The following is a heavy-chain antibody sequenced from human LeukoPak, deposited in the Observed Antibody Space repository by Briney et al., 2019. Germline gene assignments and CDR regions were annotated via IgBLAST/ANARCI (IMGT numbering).Heavy chain of an antibody. V-gene: IGHV4-59*01. CDR1: VGSINNFF. CDR2: IYYSGGT. J-gene: IGHJ3*02. CDR3: ARVSNEYGGNGAFDI. Sequence: SETLSLTCTISVGSINNFFWIWIRQPPGKGLEWICYIYYSGGTNYNPSLKRRVAVSVDTSKNQFSLKLNSVTAADTGIYYCARVSNEYGGNGAFDIWGQGKMVTVSS. D-gene: IGHD4-23*01.